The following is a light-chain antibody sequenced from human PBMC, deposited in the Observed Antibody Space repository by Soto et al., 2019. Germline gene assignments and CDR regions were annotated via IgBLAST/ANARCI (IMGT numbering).Light chain of an antibody. Sequence: ILMTQSPATLSVSPGGRATLSCRASEDVSSKLAWYQQKPGLPPRLVIYDASTRATGIPGRFSGSGSGKDFTLTISGLQSDDFAIYYCLQYDTWPPGTFGQGTKVDIK. CDR2: DAS. J-gene: IGKJ1*01. CDR3: LQYDTWPPGT. CDR1: EDVSSK. V-gene: IGKV3-15*01.